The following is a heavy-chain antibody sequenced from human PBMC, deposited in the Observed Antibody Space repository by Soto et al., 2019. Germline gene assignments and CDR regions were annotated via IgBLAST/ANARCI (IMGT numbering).Heavy chain of an antibody. CDR2: INPNSGGT. CDR3: ARGLRLEGMDV. Sequence: SLKVYWNNSGNTSIVSYTNWARQAPGQGLEWMGWINPNSGGTNYAQKFQGRVTMTRDTSISTAYMELSRLRSDDTAVYYCARGLRLEGMDVWGQGTTVTVSS. CDR1: GNTSIVSY. V-gene: IGHV1-2*02. D-gene: IGHD5-12*01. J-gene: IGHJ6*02.